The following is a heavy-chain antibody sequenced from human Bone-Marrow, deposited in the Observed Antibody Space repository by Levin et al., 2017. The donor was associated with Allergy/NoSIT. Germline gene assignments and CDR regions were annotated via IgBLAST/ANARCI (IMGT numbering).Heavy chain of an antibody. CDR2: TSNDEFDT. D-gene: IGHD6-19*01. V-gene: IGHV3-30*18. CDR3: AKAYSAGWGHFDS. Sequence: GGSLRLSCVASGFTFSHYGMHWVRQSPGKGLEWVAVTSNDEFDTYYADSVKGRFTISRDNSRNTVYLQMNSLRIEDTAVYYCAKAYSAGWGHFDSWGQGTQVTVSS. CDR1: GFTFSHYG. J-gene: IGHJ4*02.